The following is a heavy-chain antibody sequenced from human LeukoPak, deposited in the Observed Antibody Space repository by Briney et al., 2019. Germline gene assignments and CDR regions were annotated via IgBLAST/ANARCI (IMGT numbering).Heavy chain of an antibody. Sequence: GGSLRLSCAASGFTFSSYAMSWVRQAPGKGLEWVSAISGSGGSTYYADSVKGRFTISRGNSKNTLYLQMNSLRAEDTAVYYCAKAHDYSNYYYYYGMDVWGQGTTVTVSS. J-gene: IGHJ6*02. V-gene: IGHV3-23*01. CDR3: AKAHDYSNYYYYYGMDV. D-gene: IGHD4-11*01. CDR1: GFTFSSYA. CDR2: ISGSGGST.